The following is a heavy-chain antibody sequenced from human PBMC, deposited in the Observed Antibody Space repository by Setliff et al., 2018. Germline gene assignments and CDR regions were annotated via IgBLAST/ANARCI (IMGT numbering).Heavy chain of an antibody. J-gene: IGHJ4*02. D-gene: IGHD2-8*01. Sequence: GASVKVSCKASGFTFRNYGIAWVRQAPGQGLEWMGWISAHTGNTYYTPKLHGRVTLTTDTSARTAYMELRSLSSDDTAVYYCSRLVRFCTRTACQRLSGGEFWGQGTLVTVSS. CDR3: SRLVRFCTRTACQRLSGGEF. CDR1: GFTFRNYG. V-gene: IGHV1-18*01. CDR2: ISAHTGNT.